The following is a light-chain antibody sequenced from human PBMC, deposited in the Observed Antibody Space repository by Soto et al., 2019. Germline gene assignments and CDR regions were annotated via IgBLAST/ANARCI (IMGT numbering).Light chain of an antibody. Sequence: EIVMTQSPGTLSVSPGERATLFCRASQSISTNLAWYQQKPGQAPRLLIYGASTRDTGIPARFSGSGSGTEFTLTISSLQSEDFAVYYCQQHNNWPRAFGQGTRLEIK. CDR3: QQHNNWPRA. CDR1: QSISTN. V-gene: IGKV3-15*01. CDR2: GAS. J-gene: IGKJ5*01.